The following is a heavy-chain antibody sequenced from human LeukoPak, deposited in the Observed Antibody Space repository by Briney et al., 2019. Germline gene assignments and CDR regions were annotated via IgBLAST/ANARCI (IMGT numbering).Heavy chain of an antibody. CDR1: GYTFNRYG. J-gene: IGHJ4*02. V-gene: IGHV1-18*01. D-gene: IGHD3-16*02. Sequence: ASVKVSCKASGYTFNRYGMNWVRQAPGQGLEWMGWISAYNGNTNYAQKLQGRVTMTTDTSTSTAYMELRSLRSDDTAVYYCARVAMYDYVWGSYRLHDYWGQGTLVTVSS. CDR2: ISAYNGNT. CDR3: ARVAMYDYVWGSYRLHDY.